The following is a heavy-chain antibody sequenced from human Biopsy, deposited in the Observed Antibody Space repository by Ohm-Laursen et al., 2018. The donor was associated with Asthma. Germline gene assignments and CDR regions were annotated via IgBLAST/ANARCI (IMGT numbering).Heavy chain of an antibody. CDR2: ISVYNGDT. V-gene: IGHV1-18*01. Sequence: ASVKVSCKASGYTFSSFGISWVRQAPGQGLDWMGWISVYNGDTDYAQKLQGRVTTTTDTSTSTAYMELRSLRSDDTAVYYCARHRGYCTGGSCYPDFDYWGQGTLVTVSS. D-gene: IGHD2-15*01. CDR3: ARHRGYCTGGSCYPDFDY. CDR1: GYTFSSFG. J-gene: IGHJ4*02.